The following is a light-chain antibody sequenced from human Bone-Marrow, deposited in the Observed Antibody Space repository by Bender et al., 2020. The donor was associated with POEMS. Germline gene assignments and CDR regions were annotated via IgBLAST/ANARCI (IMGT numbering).Light chain of an antibody. CDR1: SSDVGGYDY. Sequence: QSALTQPASVSGSPGQSITISCTGTSSDVGGYDYVSWYQHHPGKAPKLLIRDVTHRPSGVSSRFSASKSGNTASLAISELQADDEADYYCTSYTSISTYVFGTGTKVTVL. V-gene: IGLV2-14*03. J-gene: IGLJ1*01. CDR3: TSYTSISTYV. CDR2: DVT.